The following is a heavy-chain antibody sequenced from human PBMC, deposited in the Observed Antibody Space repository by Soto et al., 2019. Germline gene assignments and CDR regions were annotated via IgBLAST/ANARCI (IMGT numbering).Heavy chain of an antibody. J-gene: IGHJ6*03. Sequence: QVQLQESGPGLVKPSQTLSLTCAISGDSVSSNSAAWNWIRLSPSRGLEWLARTYYRSRWNNDYAVSVRTRITVKPETSKNQFSLQLTSVTPENTAVYYCAGTTSHQWYYMDVWGKGTTVTVSS. D-gene: IGHD1-7*01. CDR3: AGTTSHQWYYMDV. CDR2: TYYRSRWNN. CDR1: GDSVSSNSAA. V-gene: IGHV6-1*01.